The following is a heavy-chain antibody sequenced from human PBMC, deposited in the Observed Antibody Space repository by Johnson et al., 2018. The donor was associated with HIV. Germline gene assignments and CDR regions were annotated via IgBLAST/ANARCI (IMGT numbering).Heavy chain of an antibody. D-gene: IGHD6-6*01. Sequence: MLLVESGGGLVQPGGSLRLSCAASGFTFSSYDMHWVRQATGKGLEWVSAIGTAGDTYYPGSVKGRFTISRENAKNTLFLQMNSLRPEDTAVYYCARDMGHRQLARDAFDIWGQGTAVTVSS. CDR2: IGTAGDT. J-gene: IGHJ3*02. CDR1: GFTFSSYD. CDR3: ARDMGHRQLARDAFDI. V-gene: IGHV3-13*01.